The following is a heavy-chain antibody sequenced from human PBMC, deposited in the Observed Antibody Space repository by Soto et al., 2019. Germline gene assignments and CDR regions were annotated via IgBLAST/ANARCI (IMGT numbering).Heavy chain of an antibody. CDR2: IYYSRIT. J-gene: IGHJ5*02. CDR1: GGSISSSSYY. Sequence: SETLSLTCTVSGGSISSSSYYWGWIRHPPGKGLEWIGSIYYSRITYYQPSLKSRVTRSVDTAKNQFALKLSSVTAADTAVYYCASLERSGWHRGWFDPWGQGTLVTVSS. D-gene: IGHD6-19*01. CDR3: ASLERSGWHRGWFDP. V-gene: IGHV4-39*01.